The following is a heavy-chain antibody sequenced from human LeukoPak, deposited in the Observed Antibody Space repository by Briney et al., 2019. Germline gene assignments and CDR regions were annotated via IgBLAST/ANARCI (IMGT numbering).Heavy chain of an antibody. Sequence: SETLSLTCAVYGGSFSGYRWSWIRQSPGKGLELIGEINHSGSANYNPSLRSRVTISVDTSKNQFSLKVRSVTAADTAVYYCARPGQLGTLYYGMDVWSQGTTVTVS. D-gene: IGHD3-16*01. CDR2: INHSGSA. V-gene: IGHV4-34*01. CDR1: GGSFSGYR. J-gene: IGHJ6*02. CDR3: ARPGQLGTLYYGMDV.